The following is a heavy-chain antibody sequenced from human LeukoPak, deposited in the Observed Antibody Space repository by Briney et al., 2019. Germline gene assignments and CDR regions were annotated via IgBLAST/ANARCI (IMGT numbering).Heavy chain of an antibody. CDR1: GFTFSSYS. V-gene: IGHV3-48*01. CDR2: SSSSSSTI. J-gene: IGHJ6*02. Sequence: PGGSLRLSCAASGFTFSSYSMSWVRQAPGKGLEWVSYSSSSSSTIYYADSVKGRFTISRDNAKNSLYLQMNSLRAEDTAVYYCASSDFWSGYPPNYGMDVWGQGTTVTVSS. D-gene: IGHD3-3*01. CDR3: ASSDFWSGYPPNYGMDV.